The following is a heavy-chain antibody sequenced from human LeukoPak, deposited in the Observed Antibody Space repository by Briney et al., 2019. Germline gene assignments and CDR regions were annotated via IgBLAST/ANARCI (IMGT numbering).Heavy chain of an antibody. D-gene: IGHD3-10*01. J-gene: IGHJ4*02. CDR3: ASGATYYYASGSCGGFDY. CDR2: ISYDGSNK. Sequence: PGGSLRLSCAASAFTFSSYAMHWVRQAPGKGLEWVAVISYDGSNKYYADSVQGRFTISRDNSKNTLYLQMNSLRAEDTAVYYCASGATYYYASGSCGGFDYWGQGTLVTVSS. V-gene: IGHV3-30*04. CDR1: AFTFSSYA.